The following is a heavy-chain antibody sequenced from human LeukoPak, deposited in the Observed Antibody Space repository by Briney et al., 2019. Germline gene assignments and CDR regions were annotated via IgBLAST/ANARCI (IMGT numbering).Heavy chain of an antibody. CDR3: ARERSSWYYFDY. J-gene: IGHJ4*02. D-gene: IGHD6-13*01. V-gene: IGHV4-4*07. CDR1: GGSISSYY. Sequence: SETLSLTCTVSGGSISSYYWSWIRQPAGKGLEWIGRIYTSGSTNYNPSIKSRVTMSVDTSKNQFYLKLSCVTAADTAVYYCARERSSWYYFDYWGQGTLVTVSS. CDR2: IYTSGST.